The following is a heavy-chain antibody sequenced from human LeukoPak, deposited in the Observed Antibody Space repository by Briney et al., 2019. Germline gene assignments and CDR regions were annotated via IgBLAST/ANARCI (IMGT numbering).Heavy chain of an antibody. Sequence: QSGGSLRLSCTASGLTFGDYAMSWFRQAPGKGLEWVANIDQDASEKYYVGSVKGRFTISRDNDKNSLYLQMNSLRAEDTAVYYCARRYSGYYNYWGQGTLVTVSS. CDR3: ARRYSGYYNY. V-gene: IGHV3-7*01. D-gene: IGHD3-22*01. CDR2: IDQDASEK. CDR1: GLTFGDYA. J-gene: IGHJ4*02.